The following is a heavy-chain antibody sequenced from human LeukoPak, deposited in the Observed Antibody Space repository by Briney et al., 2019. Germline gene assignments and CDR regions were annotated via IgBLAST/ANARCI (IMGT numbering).Heavy chain of an antibody. CDR1: GFTFSSSW. Sequence: GGSLRLSCAASGFTFSSSWMSWVRQAPGKGLEWVTNVNPDGSDKYYLDSVKGRFTISRDNAKNSLYLQMNSLRAEDTAVYYCARRWGDFWNWFDPWGQGTLVTVSS. CDR2: VNPDGSDK. V-gene: IGHV3-7*01. CDR3: ARRWGDFWNWFDP. D-gene: IGHD3/OR15-3a*01. J-gene: IGHJ5*02.